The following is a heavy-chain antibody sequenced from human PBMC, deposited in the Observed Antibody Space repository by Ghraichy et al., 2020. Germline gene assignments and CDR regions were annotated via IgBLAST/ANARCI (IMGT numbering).Heavy chain of an antibody. V-gene: IGHV3-48*02. D-gene: IGHD3-16*02. CDR3: ARVRTYDYVWGSYRSFAFDY. Sequence: GGSLRLSCAASGFTFSSYSMNWVRQAPGKGLEWVSYISSSSSTIYYADSVKGRFTISRDNAKNSLYLQMNSLRDEDMAVYYCARVRTYDYVWGSYRSFAFDYWGQGTLVTVSS. CDR2: ISSSSSTI. J-gene: IGHJ4*02. CDR1: GFTFSSYS.